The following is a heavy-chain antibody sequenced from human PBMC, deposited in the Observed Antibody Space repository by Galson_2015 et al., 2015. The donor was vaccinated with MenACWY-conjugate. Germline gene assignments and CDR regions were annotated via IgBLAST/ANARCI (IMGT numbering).Heavy chain of an antibody. J-gene: IGHJ4*02. CDR1: GCTFTSYG. Sequence: SVKVSCKASGCTFTSYGVSWVRQAPGQGLEWMGWISAYNGVTNYAQKLQGRVSMTTDTSKTSAYVELRSLKSDDTAVYYCARWGPSSYLLEYWGQGTLVTVSS. D-gene: IGHD6-6*01. V-gene: IGHV1-18*01. CDR3: ARWGPSSYLLEY. CDR2: ISAYNGVT.